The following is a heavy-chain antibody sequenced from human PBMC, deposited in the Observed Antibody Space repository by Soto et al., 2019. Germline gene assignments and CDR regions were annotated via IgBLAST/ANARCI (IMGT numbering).Heavy chain of an antibody. D-gene: IGHD2-21*01. CDR1: GGSLSNYN. CDR2: IYSNGKA. J-gene: IGHJ3*02. V-gene: IGHV4-4*07. Sequence: QVQLQESGPGLVRPSETLSLTCTVSGGSLSNYNWNWVRQSAGKGLEWIGRIYSNGKAYYNPSLKSRVTMSLDTLNNKVSLGLSSVTAADTAKYYCARERTYQMSGDDTLDIWGLGTMVTVSP. CDR3: ARERTYQMSGDDTLDI.